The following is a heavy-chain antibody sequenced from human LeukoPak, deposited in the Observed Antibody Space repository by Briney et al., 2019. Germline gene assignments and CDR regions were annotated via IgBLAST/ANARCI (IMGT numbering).Heavy chain of an antibody. CDR1: GFTFSSYA. Sequence: PGGSLRLSCAASGFTFSSYAMHWVRQAPGKGLEWVAVNKYYADSVKGRFTISGDNSKNTLYLQMNSLRAEDTAVYYCARGHSSGWYVSDYWGQGTLVTVSS. D-gene: IGHD6-19*01. V-gene: IGHV3-30-3*03. J-gene: IGHJ4*02. CDR2: NK. CDR3: ARGHSSGWYVSDY.